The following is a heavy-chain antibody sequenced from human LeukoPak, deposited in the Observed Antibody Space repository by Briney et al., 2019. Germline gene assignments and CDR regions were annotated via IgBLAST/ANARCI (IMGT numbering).Heavy chain of an antibody. V-gene: IGHV4-59*12. CDR1: GGSISSYY. D-gene: IGHD3-22*01. CDR2: INHSGST. CDR3: ARDQFGYDSSGYYNDAFDI. J-gene: IGHJ3*02. Sequence: SETLSLTCTVSGGSISSYYWSWIRQPPGKGLEWIGEINHSGSTNYNPSLKSRVTISVDTSKNQFSLKLSSVTAADTAVYYCARDQFGYDSSGYYNDAFDIWGQGTMVTVSS.